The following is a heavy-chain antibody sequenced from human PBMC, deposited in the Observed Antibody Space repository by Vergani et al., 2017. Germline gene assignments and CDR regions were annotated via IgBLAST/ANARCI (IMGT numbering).Heavy chain of an antibody. CDR1: GYTLTELS. V-gene: IGHV1-24*01. D-gene: IGHD3-16*01. Sequence: QVQLVQSGAEVKKPGASVKVSCKVSGYTLTELSMHWVRQAPGKGLEWMGGFDPEDGETIYAQKLQGRVTMTEDTSTDTAYMELSSLRSEDTAVYYCATYPPLPITFGGVLGVYYGMDVWGQGTTVTVSS. J-gene: IGHJ6*02. CDR2: FDPEDGET. CDR3: ATYPPLPITFGGVLGVYYGMDV.